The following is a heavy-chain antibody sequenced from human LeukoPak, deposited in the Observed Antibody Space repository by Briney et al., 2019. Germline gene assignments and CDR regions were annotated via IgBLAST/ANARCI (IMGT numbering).Heavy chain of an antibody. D-gene: IGHD6-19*01. V-gene: IGHV3-9*03. Sequence: GGSLRLSCAASGFTFSSYATSWVRQAPGKGLEWVSGISWNSGSIGYADSVKGRFTISRDNAKNSLYLQMNSLRAEDMALYYCAKDVTGYSSGWFIYWGQGTLVTVSS. CDR3: AKDVTGYSSGWFIY. CDR1: GFTFSSYA. J-gene: IGHJ4*02. CDR2: ISWNSGSI.